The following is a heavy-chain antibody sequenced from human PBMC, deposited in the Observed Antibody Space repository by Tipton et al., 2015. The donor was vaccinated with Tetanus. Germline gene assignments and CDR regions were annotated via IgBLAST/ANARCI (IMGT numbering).Heavy chain of an antibody. D-gene: IGHD5-24*01. CDR2: ISWNSASI. V-gene: IGHV3-9*01. CDR3: ATTGRERWLPMIFDS. Sequence: SLRLSCAASGFTFDDYAFHWVRQAPGKGLEWVSGISWNSASIGYADSVKGRFTVSRDNAKNSLFLQMNSLRVDDTAVYFCATTGRERWLPMIFDSWGRGTLVTVSS. CDR1: GFTFDDYA. J-gene: IGHJ4*01.